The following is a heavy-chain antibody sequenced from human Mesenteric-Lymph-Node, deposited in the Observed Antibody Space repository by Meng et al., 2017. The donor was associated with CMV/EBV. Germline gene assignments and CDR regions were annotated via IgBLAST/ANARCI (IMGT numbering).Heavy chain of an antibody. CDR1: GGTFSSCV. J-gene: IGHJ4*02. Sequence: SGGTFSSCVINWVRQAPGQGLEWMGGIIPMFGTTDYSQKFQGRVTITRDESTSTAYMELSSLKSDDTAVYYCARKEYTSGYYAAFDYWGQGTLVTVSS. CDR3: ARKEYTSGYYAAFDY. V-gene: IGHV1-69*05. CDR2: IIPMFGTT. D-gene: IGHD3-22*01.